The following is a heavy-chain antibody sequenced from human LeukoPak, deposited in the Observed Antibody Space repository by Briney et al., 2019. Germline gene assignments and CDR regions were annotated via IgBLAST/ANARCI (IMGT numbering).Heavy chain of an antibody. D-gene: IGHD6-13*01. J-gene: IGHJ4*02. CDR2: ISGSGGST. CDR3: AKDRFLFSSSSPSDY. Sequence: GGSLRLSCAASGFTFSSYAMSWVRQAPGKGLEWVSAISGSGGSTYYADSVKGRFTISGDNSKNTLYLQMNSLRAEDTAVYYCAKDRFLFSSSSPSDYWGQGTLVTVSS. CDR1: GFTFSSYA. V-gene: IGHV3-23*01.